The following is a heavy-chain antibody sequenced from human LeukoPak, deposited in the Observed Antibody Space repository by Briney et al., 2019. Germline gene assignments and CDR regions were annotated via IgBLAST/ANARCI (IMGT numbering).Heavy chain of an antibody. J-gene: IGHJ4*02. CDR3: ARDLYYDSSGYSSD. CDR1: GFTFSSYT. CDR2: ISGSSYYI. V-gene: IGHV3-21*01. D-gene: IGHD3-22*01. Sequence: PGGSLRLSCVASGFTFSSYTVNWVRQTPGKGLEWVSSISGSSYYIYYADSVRGRFTISRDNAKNSAYLQMNSLRAEDTAVYYCARDLYYDSSGYSSDWGQGTLVTVSS.